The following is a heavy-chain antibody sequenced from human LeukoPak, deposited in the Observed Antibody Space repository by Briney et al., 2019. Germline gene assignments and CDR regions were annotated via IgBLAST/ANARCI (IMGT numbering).Heavy chain of an antibody. CDR3: ARNGTNNYFDY. Sequence: SETLSLTCAVSGYSISSGYYWGWIRQPPGKGLEWIGSIYHSGSTHYNPSLKSRVTISVDTSKNQFSLKLNSVTAADTAVYYCARNGTNNYFDYWGQGTLVTVSP. J-gene: IGHJ4*02. CDR1: GYSISSGYY. V-gene: IGHV4-38-2*01. CDR2: IYHSGST. D-gene: IGHD2-2*01.